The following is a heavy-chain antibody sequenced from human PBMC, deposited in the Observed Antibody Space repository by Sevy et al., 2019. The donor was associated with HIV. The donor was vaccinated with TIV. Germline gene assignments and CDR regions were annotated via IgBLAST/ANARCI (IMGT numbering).Heavy chain of an antibody. Sequence: GGSLRLSCRGSGFSFSDFYMSWIRQAPGKGLEWVAVIRYDGSNKHYGDSVKGRFTISRDNSKNALYLQMSSLRAEDTAVYYCAREKVDTSMIFVEYYGMDVWGQGTTVTVSS. V-gene: IGHV3-33*08. CDR3: AREKVDTSMIFVEYYGMDV. CDR2: IRYDGSNK. CDR1: GFSFSDFY. D-gene: IGHD5-18*01. J-gene: IGHJ6*02.